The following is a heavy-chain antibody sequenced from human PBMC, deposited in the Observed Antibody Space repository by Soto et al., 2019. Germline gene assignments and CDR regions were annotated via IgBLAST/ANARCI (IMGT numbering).Heavy chain of an antibody. V-gene: IGHV3-48*01. Sequence: EVQLVESGGGLVQPGGSLRLSCAASGFMFSSYGLNWVRQAPGKGLEWVSYISSSSFSIYYADSVKGRFTISRDNAKNSVYLQMNSLRAEDTAVYFCARDATGTRPFDYWGQGTLVTVSS. CDR1: GFMFSSYG. CDR3: ARDATGTRPFDY. CDR2: ISSSSFSI. J-gene: IGHJ4*02. D-gene: IGHD2-15*01.